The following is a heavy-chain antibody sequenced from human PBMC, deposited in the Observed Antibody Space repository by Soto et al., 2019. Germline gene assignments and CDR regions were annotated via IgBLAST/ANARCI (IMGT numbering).Heavy chain of an antibody. J-gene: IGHJ4*02. CDR2: VSIGGST. Sequence: DVQLLESGGGLVQPEGSLRLSCAASGFTFSSYAMGWVRQGPGKGLEWVAVVSIGGSTHYADSGRGRFTISRDNSKNTLSLQMNSLTAEDTAVYFGAKRRGAGGHFDYWGQGDLVTVS. CDR3: AKRRGAGGHFDY. CDR1: GFTFSSYA. V-gene: IGHV3-23*01. D-gene: IGHD2-15*01.